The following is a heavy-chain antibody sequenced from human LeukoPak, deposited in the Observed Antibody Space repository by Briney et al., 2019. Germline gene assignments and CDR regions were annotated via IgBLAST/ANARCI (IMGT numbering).Heavy chain of an antibody. Sequence: GGSLRLSCAASGFTFDDYAMHWVRQAPGNGLEWVSGISWNSGSIGYADSVKGRFTISRDNAKNSLYLQMNSLRAEDTALYYCAKDRTYYDILTGYSVDGYFDYWGQGTLVTVSS. D-gene: IGHD3-9*01. CDR2: ISWNSGSI. CDR3: AKDRTYYDILTGYSVDGYFDY. V-gene: IGHV3-9*01. CDR1: GFTFDDYA. J-gene: IGHJ4*02.